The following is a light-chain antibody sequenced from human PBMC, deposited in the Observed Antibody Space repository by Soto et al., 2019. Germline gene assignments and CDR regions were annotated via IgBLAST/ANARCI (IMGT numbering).Light chain of an antibody. V-gene: IGKV3-20*01. J-gene: IGKJ1*01. CDR2: GAS. Sequence: EIVLTQSPGTLSLSPGERATLSCRASQSVARSYLAWYQQKPGQAPRLLIYGASTRANGIPARFSGSGSGTDFTLTISRLEPEDFAVYYCQQYGSSPPVTFGQGTKVEIK. CDR3: QQYGSSPPVT. CDR1: QSVARSY.